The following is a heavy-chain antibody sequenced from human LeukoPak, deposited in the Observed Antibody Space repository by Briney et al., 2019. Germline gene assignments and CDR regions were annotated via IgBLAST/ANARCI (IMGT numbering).Heavy chain of an antibody. Sequence: ASVKVSCKVSGYTLTELSMHWVRQAPGKGLEWMGGFDPEDGETIYAQKFQGRVTMTEDTSTDTAYMELSSLRSEDTAVYYCATGRRDTAMIFPTRPYYFDYWGQGTLVTVSS. CDR3: ATGRRDTAMIFPTRPYYFDY. CDR2: FDPEDGET. D-gene: IGHD5-18*01. CDR1: GYTLTELS. V-gene: IGHV1-24*01. J-gene: IGHJ4*02.